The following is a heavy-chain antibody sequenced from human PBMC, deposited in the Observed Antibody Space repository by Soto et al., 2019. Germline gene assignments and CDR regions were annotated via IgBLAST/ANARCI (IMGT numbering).Heavy chain of an antibody. CDR2: VSHDGINT. CDR1: GFTFTNYP. Sequence: QEQLVESGGGGVQPGRSLRLSCAASGFTFTNYPMHWVRQAPGKGLEWVAGVSHDGINTYYADSVKGRFTISRDNSKNTLYLQLNSLRTEDTAVFYCAREKTVGGIRLDNWGQGTLVTVSS. V-gene: IGHV3-30-3*01. J-gene: IGHJ4*02. D-gene: IGHD1-26*01. CDR3: AREKTVGGIRLDN.